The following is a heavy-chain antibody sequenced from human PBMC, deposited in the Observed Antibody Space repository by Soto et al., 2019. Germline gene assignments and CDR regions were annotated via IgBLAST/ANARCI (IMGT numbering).Heavy chain of an antibody. CDR2: IYYSGST. D-gene: IGHD1-26*01. CDR1: GGSISSYY. V-gene: IGHV4-59*08. Sequence: SETLSLTCTVSGGSISSYYWSWIRQPPGKGLEWIGYIYYSGSTNYNPSLKSRVTISVDTSNNQFSLKLSSVAAADTAVYYCARWEGLGYYYYYYMDVWGKGTTVTVSS. CDR3: ARWEGLGYYYYYYMDV. J-gene: IGHJ6*03.